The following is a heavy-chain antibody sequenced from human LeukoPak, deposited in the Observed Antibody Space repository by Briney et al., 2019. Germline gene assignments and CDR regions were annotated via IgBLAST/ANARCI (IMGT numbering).Heavy chain of an antibody. CDR2: IYYGGST. D-gene: IGHD3-9*01. CDR1: GASISDSSYF. J-gene: IGHJ3*01. Sequence: SETLSLTCTVSGASISDSSYFWGWIRQPPGKGLEWIGSIYYGGSTFYNPSLKSRVSVSVDTSKNQFSLKLTSVTAADTAVYYCARQSKHYDILTGYRPDAFDVWGQGTLVTVSS. CDR3: ARQSKHYDILTGYRPDAFDV. V-gene: IGHV4-39*01.